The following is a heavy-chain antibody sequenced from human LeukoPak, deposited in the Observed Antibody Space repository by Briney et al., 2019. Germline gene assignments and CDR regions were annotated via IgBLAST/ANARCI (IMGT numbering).Heavy chain of an antibody. CDR2: ISSRGTTI. D-gene: IGHD2-15*01. CDR3: ARVRSGLHMDV. Sequence: PGESLRLSCAVSGFTFSSYEMNWVRQAPGKGLEWVSYISSRGTTIYYVDSVKGRFTISRDNAKNSLYLQMNSLRAEDTALCYCARVRSGLHMDVWGQGTTVTVSS. V-gene: IGHV3-48*03. J-gene: IGHJ6*02. CDR1: GFTFSSYE.